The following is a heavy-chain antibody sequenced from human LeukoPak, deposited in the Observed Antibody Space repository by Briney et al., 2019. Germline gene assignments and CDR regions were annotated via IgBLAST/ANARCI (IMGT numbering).Heavy chain of an antibody. D-gene: IGHD3-10*02. CDR3: AELGITMIGGV. CDR1: GFTFSSYE. J-gene: IGHJ6*04. Sequence: GSLRLSCAASGFTFSSYEMNWVRQAPGKGLEWVSSISSSGSTIYYADSVKGRFTISRDNDKNSLYLQMNSLRAEDTAVYYCAELGITMIGGVWGKGATVTISS. V-gene: IGHV3-48*03. CDR2: ISSSGSTI.